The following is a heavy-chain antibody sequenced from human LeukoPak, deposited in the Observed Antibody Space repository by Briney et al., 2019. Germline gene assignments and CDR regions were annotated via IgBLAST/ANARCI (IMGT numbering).Heavy chain of an antibody. CDR2: VNDSGST. V-gene: IGHV4-39*07. CDR3: ARSMYSSGLYAYYYYYYMDV. Sequence: SETLSLTCTVSGGSISSDNYSWSWIRQPPGKGLEWIGEVNDSGSTKYNLSLKSRVTISLGTSKNQFSLKLSSVSAADTAVYYCARSMYSSGLYAYYYYYYMDVWGKGTTVTISS. D-gene: IGHD6-19*01. CDR1: GGSISSDNYS. J-gene: IGHJ6*03.